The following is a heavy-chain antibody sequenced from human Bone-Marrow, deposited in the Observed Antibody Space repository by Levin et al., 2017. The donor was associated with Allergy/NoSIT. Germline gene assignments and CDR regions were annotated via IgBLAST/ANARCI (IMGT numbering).Heavy chain of an antibody. CDR2: IYSGGRT. CDR1: GFTVSNNY. J-gene: IGHJ6*03. D-gene: IGHD5-18*01. CDR3: ARDLEGYNYASKNYFYYYYMDV. Sequence: GGSLRLSCAASGFTVSNNYMSWVRRPPGKGLEWVSVIYSGGRTYYADSVKGRFTISRDNSKNTLYLQMNSLRAEDTAVYYCARDLEGYNYASKNYFYYYYMDVWGKGTTVTVSS. V-gene: IGHV3-66*02.